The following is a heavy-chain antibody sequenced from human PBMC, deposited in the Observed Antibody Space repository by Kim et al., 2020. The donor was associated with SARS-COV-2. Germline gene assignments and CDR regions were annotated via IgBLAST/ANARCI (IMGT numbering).Heavy chain of an antibody. CDR2: INHSGST. CDR1: GGSFSGYY. D-gene: IGHD3-22*01. J-gene: IGHJ5*02. Sequence: SETLSLTCAVYGGSFSGYYWSWIRQPQGQGLEWIGEINHSGSTNYNPSLKSRVTISVDTSKNQFSLKLSSVTAADTAVYYCATALLYDSSGNNWFDPWGQGTLGTVSS. CDR3: ATALLYDSSGNNWFDP. V-gene: IGHV4-34*01.